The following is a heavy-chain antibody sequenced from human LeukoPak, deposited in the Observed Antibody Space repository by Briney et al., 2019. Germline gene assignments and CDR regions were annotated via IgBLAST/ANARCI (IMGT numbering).Heavy chain of an antibody. CDR1: GGTFSSYA. Sequence: SVKASCKASGGTFSSYAISWVRQAPGQGLEWMGGIIPIFGTANYAQKFQGRVTITADESTSTDYMELTSLTSDDTAVYYCARDNSVGETAWWFDPWGQGTLVTVSS. CDR2: IIPIFGTA. V-gene: IGHV1-69*13. CDR3: ARDNSVGETAWWFDP. D-gene: IGHD1-26*01. J-gene: IGHJ5*02.